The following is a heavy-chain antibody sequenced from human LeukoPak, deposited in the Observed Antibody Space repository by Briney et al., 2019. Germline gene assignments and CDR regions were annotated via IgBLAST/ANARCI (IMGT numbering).Heavy chain of an antibody. V-gene: IGHV3-23*01. Sequence: GRSLRLSCAASGFTFSSYAMTWVRQAPGKGLEWVSAIYNTGDSTYYADSVKGRFTISRDNSKNTLYLQMNSLRAEDTAVYYCAKGSGDIWAYFDCWGQGTLVTVSS. J-gene: IGHJ4*02. CDR1: GFTFSSYA. D-gene: IGHD3-9*01. CDR2: IYNTGDST. CDR3: AKGSGDIWAYFDC.